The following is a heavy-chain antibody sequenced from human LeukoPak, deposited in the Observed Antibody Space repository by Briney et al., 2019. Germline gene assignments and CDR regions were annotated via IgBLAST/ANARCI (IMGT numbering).Heavy chain of an antibody. D-gene: IGHD2-8*02. CDR2: IYYSGST. CDR3: AREGGVYFDY. CDR1: GGATSPYH. J-gene: IGHJ4*02. V-gene: IGHV4-59*01. Sequence: SETLSLTCSVSGGATSPYHWTWIRQPPGKGLEWIGYIYYSGSTNYNPSLKSRVTISVDTSKNQFSLKLSSVTAVDTAVYYCAREGGVYFDYWGQGTLVTVSS.